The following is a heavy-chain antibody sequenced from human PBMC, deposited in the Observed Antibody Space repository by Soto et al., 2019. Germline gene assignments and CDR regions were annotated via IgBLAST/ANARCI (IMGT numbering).Heavy chain of an antibody. Sequence: SETLSLTCTVSGGSISSYYWSWIRQPPGKGLEWIGYIYYSGSTNYNPSLKSRVTISVDTSKNQFSLKLSSVTVADTAVYYCARRYSGYDLWFDPWGQGTLVTVSS. V-gene: IGHV4-59*01. CDR2: IYYSGST. CDR1: GGSISSYY. J-gene: IGHJ5*02. CDR3: ARRYSGYDLWFDP. D-gene: IGHD5-12*01.